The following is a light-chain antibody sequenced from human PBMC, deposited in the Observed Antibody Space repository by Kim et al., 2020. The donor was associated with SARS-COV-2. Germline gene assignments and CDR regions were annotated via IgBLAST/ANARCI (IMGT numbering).Light chain of an antibody. CDR1: SSDVGGYNY. CDR3: SSYTSSSIFYV. CDR2: DVS. J-gene: IGLJ1*01. Sequence: QSALIQPASVSGSPGQSITISCTGTSSDVGGYNYVSWYQQHPGKAPKLMIYDVSKRPSGVSNRFSGSKSGNTASLTISGLQAEDEADYYCSSYTSSSIFYVFGTGTKVTVL. V-gene: IGLV2-14*01.